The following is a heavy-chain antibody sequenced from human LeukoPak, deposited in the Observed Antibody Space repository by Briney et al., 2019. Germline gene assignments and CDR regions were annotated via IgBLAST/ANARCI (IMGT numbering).Heavy chain of an antibody. D-gene: IGHD3-10*01. CDR1: GFTFDDYA. J-gene: IGHJ4*02. Sequence: GGSLRLSCAASGFTFDDYAMHWVRQAPGKGLEWVSGISWNSGSIGYADSVKGRFTISRDNAKNSLYLQMNSLRAEDTALYYCAKDDGSGSYYNAFDYWGQGTLVTVSS. CDR2: ISWNSGSI. V-gene: IGHV3-9*01. CDR3: AKDDGSGSYYNAFDY.